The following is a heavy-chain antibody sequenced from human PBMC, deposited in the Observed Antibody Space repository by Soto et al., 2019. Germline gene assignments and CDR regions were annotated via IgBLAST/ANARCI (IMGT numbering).Heavy chain of an antibody. J-gene: IGHJ3*02. V-gene: IGHV1-69*13. D-gene: IGHD3-22*01. CDR2: IIPIFGTA. CDR1: GGTFSSYA. CDR3: AREEYYDSSGYYRSAFDI. Sequence: SVKVSCKASGGTFSSYAISWVRQAPGQGLEWMGGIIPIFGTANYAQKFQGRVTITADESTSTAYMELSSLRSEDTAVYYCAREEYYDSSGYYRSAFDIWGQGTMVTVSS.